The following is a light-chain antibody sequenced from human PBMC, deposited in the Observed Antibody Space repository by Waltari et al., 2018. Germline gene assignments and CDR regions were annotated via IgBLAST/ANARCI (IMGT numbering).Light chain of an antibody. J-gene: IGLJ1*01. CDR1: SPNIGSNA. CDR2: YDN. V-gene: IGLV1-44*01. CDR3: AAWDDSLSAYV. Sequence: QPALTQPPSASGTPGQWVSVSCSGSSPNIGSNAVHWYQQLPGMAPKLLIYYDNRRPSGVPDRVSGSKSGTSASLAISGLQSEDEADYICAAWDDSLSAYVFGTGTKVTVL.